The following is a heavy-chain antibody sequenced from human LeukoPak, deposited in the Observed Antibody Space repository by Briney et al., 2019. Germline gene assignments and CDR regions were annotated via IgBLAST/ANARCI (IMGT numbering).Heavy chain of an antibody. D-gene: IGHD6-13*01. CDR3: TREGAAAAYGMDV. J-gene: IGHJ6*02. V-gene: IGHV3-49*04. CDR2: IRRRAFGETA. CDR1: GFTFGDYA. Sequence: GGSLRLSCTASGFTFGDYAVSWVRRAPGRGLEWVGLIRRRAFGETADYAASVRGRFTISRDDSKSIAYLQMNSLKTEDTAVYYCTREGAAAAYGMDVWGQGTTVTVSS.